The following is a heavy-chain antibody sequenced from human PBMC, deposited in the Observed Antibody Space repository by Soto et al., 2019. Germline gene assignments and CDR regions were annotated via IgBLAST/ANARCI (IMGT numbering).Heavy chain of an antibody. CDR1: GFTFSPYC. CDR2: INNDGSEK. J-gene: IGHJ4*02. V-gene: IGHV3-7*01. CDR3: ARGSNQDY. D-gene: IGHD2-8*01. Sequence: EVQLVESGGDLVQPGGALRLSCVASGFTFSPYCISGVLQAPGSGLQWVATINNDGSEKYYADSVKGRFTIYRDNARDSVYLQLTSVRAENTAIYYCARGSNQDYWGQGTLVAVSS.